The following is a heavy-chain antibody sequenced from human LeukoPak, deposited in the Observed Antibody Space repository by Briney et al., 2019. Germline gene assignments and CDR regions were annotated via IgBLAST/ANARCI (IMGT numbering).Heavy chain of an antibody. CDR2: MDPNSGNT. V-gene: IGHV1-8*01. CDR1: GYTFTSCD. D-gene: IGHD4-11*01. Sequence: GASVKVSCKASGYTFTSCDINWVRQATGQGLEWMGWMDPNSGNTGYAQKFQGRVTMTRNTSISTAYMELSSLRSEDTAVYYCARGVSNYPHWFDPWGQGTLVTVPS. CDR3: ARGVSNYPHWFDP. J-gene: IGHJ5*02.